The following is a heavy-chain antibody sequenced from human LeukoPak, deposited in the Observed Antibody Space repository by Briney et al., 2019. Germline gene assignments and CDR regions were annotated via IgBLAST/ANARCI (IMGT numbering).Heavy chain of an antibody. Sequence: ASVKVSCKASGYTFTGYYMHWVRQAPGQGLEWMGWINPNSGGTNYAQKFQGRVTMTRDTSISTACMELSRLRSDDTAVYYCARKEMATIAAAYWGQGTLVTVSS. CDR2: INPNSGGT. CDR3: ARKEMATIAAAY. D-gene: IGHD5-24*01. J-gene: IGHJ4*02. CDR1: GYTFTGYY. V-gene: IGHV1-2*02.